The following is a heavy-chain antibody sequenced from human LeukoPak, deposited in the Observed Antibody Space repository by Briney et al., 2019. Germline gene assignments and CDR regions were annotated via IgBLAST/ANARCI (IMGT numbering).Heavy chain of an antibody. CDR1: GLTFSSYA. J-gene: IGHJ5*01. Sequence: PGGSLRLSCAASGLTFSSYAMTWVRQAPGKGLEWVSAISASGGGTFYADSVKGRFTISRDNSKNTLYLQMSSLRVEDTAVYYCANGDPSWFDSWGQGTLVTVSS. D-gene: IGHD4-17*01. V-gene: IGHV3-23*01. CDR2: ISASGGGT. CDR3: ANGDPSWFDS.